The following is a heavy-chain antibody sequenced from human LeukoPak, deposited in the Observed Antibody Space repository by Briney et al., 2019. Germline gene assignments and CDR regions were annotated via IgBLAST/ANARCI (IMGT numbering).Heavy chain of an antibody. J-gene: IGHJ4*02. Sequence: ASVTVSCKAFGYTFTSYYMHWVRQAPGQGLEWMGIINPGADSRGYAQKFQGRVTMTRDTSTSTVYMGLNSLRSEDTAVYSCARGGMVAAPGAPPDYWGQGTLATVSS. V-gene: IGHV1-46*01. D-gene: IGHD6-13*01. CDR2: INPGADSR. CDR1: GYTFTSYY. CDR3: ARGGMVAAPGAPPDY.